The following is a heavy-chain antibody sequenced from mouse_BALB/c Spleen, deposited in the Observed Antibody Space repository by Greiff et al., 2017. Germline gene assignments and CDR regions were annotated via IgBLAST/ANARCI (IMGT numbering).Heavy chain of an antibody. CDR3: ARGDSSGPLDY. CDR2: ISSGSSTI. D-gene: IGHD3-2*01. Sequence: EVMLVESGGGLVQPGGSRKLSCAASGFTFSSFGMHWVRQAPEKGLEWVAYISSGSSTIYYADTVKGRFTISRDNPKNTLFLQMTSLRSEDTAMYYCARGDSSGPLDYWGQGTTLTVSS. V-gene: IGHV5-17*02. J-gene: IGHJ2*01. CDR1: GFTFSSFG.